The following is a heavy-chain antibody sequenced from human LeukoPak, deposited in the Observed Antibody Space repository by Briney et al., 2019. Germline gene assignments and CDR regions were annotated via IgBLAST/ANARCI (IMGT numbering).Heavy chain of an antibody. J-gene: IGHJ4*02. Sequence: GGSLSLSCAASGFTLSSYEMCWFRQVPRKGLLWVSRINSDGSRTGYADSVKGRFTISRDNAKNTLYLQMNSLRAEDTAIYYCARELPREVTLDYWGQGTLVTVSS. V-gene: IGHV3-74*01. CDR1: GFTLSSYE. CDR2: INSDGSRT. CDR3: ARELPREVTLDY. D-gene: IGHD2-21*02.